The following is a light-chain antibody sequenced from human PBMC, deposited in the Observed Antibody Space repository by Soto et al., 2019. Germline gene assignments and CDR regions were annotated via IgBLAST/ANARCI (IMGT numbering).Light chain of an antibody. CDR1: SSDVGGSNL. CDR3: CSYAGNSLWV. J-gene: IGLJ3*02. V-gene: IGLV2-11*01. Sequence: QSALTQPRSVSGSPGQSVTISCTGTSSDVGGSNLVSWYQQHAGRAPKLVIYDVIKRPSGVPDRFSGSKSGNTASLTISGLQVDDEADYYCCSYAGNSLWVFGGGTKVTVL. CDR2: DVI.